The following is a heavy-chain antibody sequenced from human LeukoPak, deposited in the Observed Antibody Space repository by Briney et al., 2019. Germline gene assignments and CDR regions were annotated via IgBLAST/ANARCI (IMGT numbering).Heavy chain of an antibody. CDR1: GYTFTSYG. D-gene: IGHD6-13*01. V-gene: IGHV1-18*01. CDR2: ISAYNGNT. J-gene: IGHJ4*02. Sequence: ASVKVSCKASGYTFTSYGISWVRQAPGQGLEWMGWISAYNGNTNYAQKLQGRVTMTTDTSTSTAYMELRSLRSDDTAVYYCARQTRYSISWPFDYWGQGTLVTVSS. CDR3: ARQTRYSISWPFDY.